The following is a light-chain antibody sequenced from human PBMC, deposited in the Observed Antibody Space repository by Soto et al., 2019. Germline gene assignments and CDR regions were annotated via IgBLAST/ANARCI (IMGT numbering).Light chain of an antibody. CDR1: QILTSS. V-gene: IGKV3-11*01. J-gene: IGKJ5*01. CDR2: DAS. Sequence: EIVLTQSPAALSLSPGDRATLSCRASQILTSSLAWYQQKPGQAPRLLLYDASIRATGIPARFGGSGPGTDLTLTITSLEPEDSAAYYCQQRNIWPPVTFGQGTRLEIK. CDR3: QQRNIWPPVT.